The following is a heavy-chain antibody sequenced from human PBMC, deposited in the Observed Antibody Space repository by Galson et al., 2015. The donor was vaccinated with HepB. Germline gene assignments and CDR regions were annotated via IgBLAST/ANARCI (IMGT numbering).Heavy chain of an antibody. J-gene: IGHJ4*02. V-gene: IGHV7-4-1*02. D-gene: IGHD3-10*01. Sequence: SVKVSCKASGYPFTSYAMNWVRQAPGQGLEWMGWINTGTGDPTYVQGFTGRFVFSLDKSVNTAYLQISSLKAEDTAIYYCARDPSGIEVQPYWGQGTLVTVSS. CDR2: INTGTGDP. CDR1: GYPFTSYA. CDR3: ARDPSGIEVQPY.